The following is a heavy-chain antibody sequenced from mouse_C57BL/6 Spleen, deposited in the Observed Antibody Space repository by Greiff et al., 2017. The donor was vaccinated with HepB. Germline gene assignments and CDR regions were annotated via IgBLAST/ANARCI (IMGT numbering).Heavy chain of an antibody. V-gene: IGHV5-17*01. D-gene: IGHD1-1*01. CDR3: ARCGSRSSYWYFDV. Sequence: EVQLVESGGGLVKPGGSLKLSCAASGFTFSDYGMHWVRQAPEKGLEWVAYISSGSSTIYYADTVKGRFTISRDNAKNTLFLQMTSLRSEDTAMYYCARCGSRSSYWYFDVWGTGTTVTVSS. J-gene: IGHJ1*03. CDR1: GFTFSDYG. CDR2: ISSGSSTI.